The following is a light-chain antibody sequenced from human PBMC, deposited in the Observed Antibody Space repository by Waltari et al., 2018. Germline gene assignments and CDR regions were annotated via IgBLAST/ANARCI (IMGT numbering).Light chain of an antibody. Sequence: DVVMTQSPLSLPVTLGQPASISCRSSRSLVHSDGTTYLSWFQQRPGQSPRRLSYKVSNRDSGVPDRFSGSGSGTDFTLKISRVGAEDVGVYYCMQGTHWPWTFGQGTKVETK. CDR2: KVS. J-gene: IGKJ1*01. CDR1: RSLVHSDGTTY. CDR3: MQGTHWPWT. V-gene: IGKV2-30*02.